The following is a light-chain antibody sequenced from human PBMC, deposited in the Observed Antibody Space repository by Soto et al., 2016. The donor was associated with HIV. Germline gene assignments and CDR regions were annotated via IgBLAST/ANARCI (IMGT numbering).Light chain of an antibody. CDR2: DDR. CDR3: QVWDNSSDHVL. Sequence: SYVLTQPPSVSVAPGKTARITCGGNNIGSKSVHWYQQKPGQAPVLVVYDDRDRPSGIPERFSGSNSGNTATLTISRVEAGDEADYYCQVWDNSSDHVLFGGGTKLTVL. V-gene: IGLV3-21*03. CDR1: NIGSKS. J-gene: IGLJ2*01.